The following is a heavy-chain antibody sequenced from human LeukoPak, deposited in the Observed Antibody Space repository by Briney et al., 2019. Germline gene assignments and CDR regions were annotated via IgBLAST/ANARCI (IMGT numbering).Heavy chain of an antibody. D-gene: IGHD3-10*01. CDR2: IIPILGIA. CDR3: ARGQYYYGSGAPARWFEP. Sequence: GASVKVSCKASGGTFSSYAISWVRQAPGQGLEWMGRIIPILGIANYAQKFQGRVTITADKSTSTAYMELSSLRSEDTAVYYCARGQYYYGSGAPARWFEPWGQGTLVTVSS. CDR1: GGTFSSYA. V-gene: IGHV1-69*04. J-gene: IGHJ5*02.